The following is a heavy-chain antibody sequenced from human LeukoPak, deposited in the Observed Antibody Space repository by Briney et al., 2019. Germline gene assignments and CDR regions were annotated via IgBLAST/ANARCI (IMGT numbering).Heavy chain of an antibody. CDR2: IYYSGST. CDR1: GGSISGSSYY. CDR3: AGTGGSGSYYYTAY. D-gene: IGHD1-26*01. J-gene: IGHJ4*02. V-gene: IGHV4-39*01. Sequence: SETLSLTCTVSGGSISGSSYYWGWIRQPPGKGLEWIGSIYYSGSTYYNPSLKSRVTISVDTSKNQFSLKLSSVTAADTAVYYCAGTGGSGSYYYTAYWGQGTLVTVSS.